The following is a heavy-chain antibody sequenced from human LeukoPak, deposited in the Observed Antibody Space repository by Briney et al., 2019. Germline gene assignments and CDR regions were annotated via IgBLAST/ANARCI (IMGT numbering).Heavy chain of an antibody. CDR3: APRNGDCSNTSCYLGY. Sequence: GGSLRLSCAASGFTFSDYYMSWIRQAPGKGLEWVSYISATSSTMFYADSVKGRFTISRDNAKNSLYLQMNSLRAEDTAVYYCAPRNGDCSNTSCYLGYWGQGTLVTVSS. D-gene: IGHD2-2*01. CDR1: GFTFSDYY. CDR2: ISATSSTM. J-gene: IGHJ4*02. V-gene: IGHV3-11*04.